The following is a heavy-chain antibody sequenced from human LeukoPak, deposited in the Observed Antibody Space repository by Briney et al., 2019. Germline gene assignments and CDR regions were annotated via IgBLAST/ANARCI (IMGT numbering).Heavy chain of an antibody. CDR3: ARAPRAAYYYDSSGYGEGAFGI. J-gene: IGHJ3*02. CDR2: INPSGGST. V-gene: IGHV1-46*01. Sequence: ASVKVSCKASGYTFTSYYMHWVRQAPGQGLEWMGIINPSGGSTSYAQKFQGRVTMTRDTSTSTVYMELSSLRSEDTAVYYCARAPRAAYYYDSSGYGEGAFGIWGQGTMVTVSS. CDR1: GYTFTSYY. D-gene: IGHD3-22*01.